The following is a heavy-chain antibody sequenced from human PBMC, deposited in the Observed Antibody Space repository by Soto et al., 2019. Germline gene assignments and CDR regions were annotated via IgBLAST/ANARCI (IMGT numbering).Heavy chain of an antibody. J-gene: IGHJ4*02. CDR1: GVAYTSKG. D-gene: IGHD5-12*01. Sequence: SAKPSSEARGVAYTSKGSRWVRRAHEQGLEWMGWISAYNGNTNYAQKLQGRVTMTTDTSTSTAYMELRSLRSDDTAVYYCARAPLYSGYDWYYFDYWGQGTLVTVSS. CDR3: ARAPLYSGYDWYYFDY. CDR2: ISAYNGNT. V-gene: IGHV1-18*01.